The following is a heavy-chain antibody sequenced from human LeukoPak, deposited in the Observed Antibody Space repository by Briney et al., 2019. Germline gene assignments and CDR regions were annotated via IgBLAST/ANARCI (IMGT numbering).Heavy chain of an antibody. V-gene: IGHV1-69*04. Sequence: ASVKVSCKASGGTFSSYAISWVRQAPGQGLEWMGRIIPILGIANYAQKFQGRVTITADKSTSTAYMELSSLRSEDTAVYYCARGRIGSYDDPNIYFDYWGQGTLVTVSS. CDR1: GGTFSSYA. CDR2: IIPILGIA. D-gene: IGHD1-26*01. J-gene: IGHJ4*02. CDR3: ARGRIGSYDDPNIYFDY.